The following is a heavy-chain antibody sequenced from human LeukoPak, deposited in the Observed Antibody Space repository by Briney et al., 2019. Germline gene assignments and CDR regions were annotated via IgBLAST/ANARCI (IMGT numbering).Heavy chain of an antibody. CDR2: ISNDGSDK. Sequence: GGSLRLSCAASGFTFSSNAMHWLRQAPGKGLEWVAVISNDGSDKYYADSVKGRFTMSRDNSKNTLYLQMNSLRAEDTAVYYCARDYSGNYYKGFDYWGQGTLVTVSS. V-gene: IGHV3-30-3*01. D-gene: IGHD1-26*01. CDR1: GFTFSSNA. CDR3: ARDYSGNYYKGFDY. J-gene: IGHJ4*02.